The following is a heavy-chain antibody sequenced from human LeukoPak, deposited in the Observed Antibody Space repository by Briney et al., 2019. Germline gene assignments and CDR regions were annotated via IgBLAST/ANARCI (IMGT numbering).Heavy chain of an antibody. J-gene: IGHJ4*02. CDR1: GYTLSDLA. V-gene: IGHV1-24*01. Sequence: ASVKVSCKVSGYTLSDLAMHWVRQAPGKGLEWMGGLDPEDGEAIYAQPLQGRVTMTRNTSISTAYMELSSLRSEDTAVYYCARGIRDGYPGIDYWGQGTLVTVSS. CDR3: ARGIRDGYPGIDY. CDR2: LDPEDGEA. D-gene: IGHD5-24*01.